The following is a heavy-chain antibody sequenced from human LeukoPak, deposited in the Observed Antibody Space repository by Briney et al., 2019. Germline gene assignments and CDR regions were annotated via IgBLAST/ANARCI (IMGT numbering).Heavy chain of an antibody. CDR1: GFTFSNYW. D-gene: IGHD2-15*01. V-gene: IGHV3-74*01. CDR2: INTDGSRI. J-gene: IGHJ4*02. CDR3: ARGGGMVGAYFDY. Sequence: GGSLRLSCAASGFTFSNYWMHWVRRAPGKGLVWVSRINTDGSRITYADSVKGRFTISRDNSKNTLYLQMNSLRAEDTAVYYCARGGGMVGAYFDYWGQGTLATVSS.